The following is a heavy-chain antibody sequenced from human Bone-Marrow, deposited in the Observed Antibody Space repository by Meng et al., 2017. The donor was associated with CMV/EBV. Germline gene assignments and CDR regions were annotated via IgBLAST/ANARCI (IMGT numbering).Heavy chain of an antibody. D-gene: IGHD4-23*01. J-gene: IGHJ3*02. V-gene: IGHV3-30*04. Sequence: GGSLRLSCAASGFIFSSYAMHRVRQAPGKGLEWVAVISYDGSNKYYADSVKGRFTISRDNSKNTLYLQMNSLRAEDTAVYYCARDRAGGNSGNALYIWGQGTMVTVSS. CDR3: ARDRAGGNSGNALYI. CDR2: ISYDGSNK. CDR1: GFIFSSYA.